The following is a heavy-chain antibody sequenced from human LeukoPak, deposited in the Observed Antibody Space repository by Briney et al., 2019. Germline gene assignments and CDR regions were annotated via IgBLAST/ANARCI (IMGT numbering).Heavy chain of an antibody. V-gene: IGHV3-30*18. D-gene: IGHD2-2*01. CDR3: AKDQSIVVVPAAMLFDY. Sequence: GGSLRLSCAASGFTFSSYGMHWVRQAPGKGLEWVAVISYDGSNKYYADSVKGRFTISRDNSKNTLYLQMNSLRAEDTAEYYCAKDQSIVVVPAAMLFDYWGQGTLVTVSS. CDR2: ISYDGSNK. CDR1: GFTFSSYG. J-gene: IGHJ4*02.